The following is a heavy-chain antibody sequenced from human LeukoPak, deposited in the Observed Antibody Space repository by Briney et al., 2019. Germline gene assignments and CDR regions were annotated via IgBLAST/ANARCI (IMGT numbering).Heavy chain of an antibody. Sequence: GGSLRLSCTASGFIFGEYAMSWVRQAPGKGLEWVGFIRSKAYGGTVEYAASVQDRFTTSRDDSKSIVYLQMNSLKTDDTAVYSCTRVYYYDSSGEVYFDYWGQGTLVTVSS. CDR3: TRVYYYDSSGEVYFDY. CDR2: IRSKAYGGTV. D-gene: IGHD3-22*01. V-gene: IGHV3-49*04. CDR1: GFIFGEYA. J-gene: IGHJ4*02.